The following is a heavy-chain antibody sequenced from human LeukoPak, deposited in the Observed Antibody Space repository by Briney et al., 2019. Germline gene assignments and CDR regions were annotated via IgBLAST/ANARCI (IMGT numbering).Heavy chain of an antibody. Sequence: GGSLRLSCAASGFTFSSYGMHWVRQAPGKGLEWVAFIRYDGSNKYYADSVKGRFTISRDNSKNTLYLQMNSLRAEDTAVYYCAKDRSIAARPGYFDYWGQGTLVTVSS. J-gene: IGHJ4*02. V-gene: IGHV3-30*02. D-gene: IGHD6-6*01. CDR2: IRYDGSNK. CDR1: GFTFSSYG. CDR3: AKDRSIAARPGYFDY.